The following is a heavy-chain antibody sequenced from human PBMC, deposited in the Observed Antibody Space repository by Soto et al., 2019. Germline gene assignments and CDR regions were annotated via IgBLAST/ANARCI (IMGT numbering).Heavy chain of an antibody. D-gene: IGHD3-22*01. CDR2: ISYDGSNK. CDR1: GFTFSSYG. J-gene: IGHJ4*02. CDR3: AKDRSDYDSSGYFDN. Sequence: GGSLRLSCAASGFTFSSYGMHWVRQAPGKGLEWVAVISYDGSNKYYADSVKGRFTISRDNSKNTLYLQMNSLRAEDTAVYYCAKDRSDYDSSGYFDNWGQGTMVTVSS. V-gene: IGHV3-30*18.